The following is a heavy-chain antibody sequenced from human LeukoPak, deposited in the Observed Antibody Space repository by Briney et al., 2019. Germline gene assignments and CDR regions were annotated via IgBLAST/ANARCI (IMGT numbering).Heavy chain of an antibody. J-gene: IGHJ5*02. CDR1: GYTFTSYA. D-gene: IGHD4-23*01. CDR3: ARDRSTVVTESIANWFDP. V-gene: IGHV7-4-1*02. CDR2: INTNTGNP. Sequence: ASVKVSCKASGYTFTSYAMNWVRQAPGQGLEWMGWINTNTGNPTYAQGFTGRFVFSLDTSVSTAYLQISSLKAEDTAVYYCARDRSTVVTESIANWFDPWGQGTLVTVSS.